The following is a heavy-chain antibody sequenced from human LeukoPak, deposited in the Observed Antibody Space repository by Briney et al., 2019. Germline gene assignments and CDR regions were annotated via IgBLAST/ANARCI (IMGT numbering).Heavy chain of an antibody. CDR3: GRHQHSGSYGAFDI. CDR1: GYTFTAYW. J-gene: IGHJ3*02. V-gene: IGHV5-51*01. D-gene: IGHD1-26*01. CDR2: IHPGDSDT. Sequence: GESLKISCQGSGYTFTAYWIGWVRQMPGKGLEWEGIIHPGDSDTRYSPSFQGQVTISADKSIATAYLQWSSLKASDTAMYYCGRHQHSGSYGAFDIWGQGTMVTVSS.